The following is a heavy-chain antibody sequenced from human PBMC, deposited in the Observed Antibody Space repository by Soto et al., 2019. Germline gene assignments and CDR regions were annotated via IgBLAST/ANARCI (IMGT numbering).Heavy chain of an antibody. V-gene: IGHV4-34*01. CDR1: GGSFSVYY. CDR3: ARVDEPDRVTGTTSFLDY. CDR2: INHSGST. D-gene: IGHD1-7*01. J-gene: IGHJ4*02. Sequence: SETLSLTCAVYGGSFSVYYWSWIRQPPGKGLEWIGEINHSGSTNYNPSLKSRVTISVDTSKNQFSLKLSSVTAADTAVYYCARVDEPDRVTGTTSFLDYWCQGTLVTVSS.